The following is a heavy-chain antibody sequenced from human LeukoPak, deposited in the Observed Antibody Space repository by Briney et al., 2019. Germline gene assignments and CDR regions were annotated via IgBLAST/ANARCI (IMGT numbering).Heavy chain of an antibody. CDR2: IKHDGSEK. V-gene: IGHV3-7*03. CDR1: GLTLSGYW. Sequence: GGSLRLSCAASGLTLSGYWMTWVRQAPGKGLEWVANIKHDGSEKNYVDSVKGRFTISRDTSKNTLSLQMNSLRAEDTAVYYCASLSLGHYWGQGTLVTVSS. J-gene: IGHJ4*02. D-gene: IGHD6-6*01. CDR3: ASLSLGHY.